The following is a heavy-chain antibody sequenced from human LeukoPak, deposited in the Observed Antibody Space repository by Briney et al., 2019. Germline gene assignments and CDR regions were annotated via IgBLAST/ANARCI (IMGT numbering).Heavy chain of an antibody. D-gene: IGHD1-14*01. Sequence: GGSLRLPCAASGFTVSSNYMSWVRQAPGKGLEWVSSISTSSSYIHYADSVKGRFTISRDNAKNSLYLQMNSLRAEDTAVYYCARGTLNIPGEHGAFDYWGQGTLVTVSS. J-gene: IGHJ4*02. V-gene: IGHV3-21*01. CDR1: GFTVSSNY. CDR3: ARGTLNIPGEHGAFDY. CDR2: ISTSSSYI.